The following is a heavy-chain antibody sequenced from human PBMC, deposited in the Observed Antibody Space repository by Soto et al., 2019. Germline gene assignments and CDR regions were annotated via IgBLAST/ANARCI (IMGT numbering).Heavy chain of an antibody. J-gene: IGHJ4*02. CDR2: IYYSGST. Sequence: QVQLQESGPGLVKPSETLSLTCTVSGGSISSYYWSWIRQPPGKGLEWIGYIYYSGSTNYNPSLKSRVTISVDTSKNQFSLKLSSVTAADTAVYYCARVMALDFDYWGQGTLVTVSS. D-gene: IGHD3-10*01. CDR1: GGSISSYY. CDR3: ARVMALDFDY. V-gene: IGHV4-59*01.